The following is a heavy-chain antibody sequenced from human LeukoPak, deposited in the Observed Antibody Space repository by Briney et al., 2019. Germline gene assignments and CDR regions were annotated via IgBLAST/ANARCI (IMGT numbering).Heavy chain of an antibody. J-gene: IGHJ4*02. V-gene: IGHV4-38-2*01. Sequence: SETLSLTCAVSGYSISSGYYWGWIRPPPGKGLEWIGSIYHSGSTYYNPSLKSRVTISVDTSKNQFSLKLSSVTAADTAVYYCARLMAARSALDYWGQGTLVTVSS. CDR1: GYSISSGYY. CDR3: ARLMAARSALDY. D-gene: IGHD6-6*01. CDR2: IYHSGST.